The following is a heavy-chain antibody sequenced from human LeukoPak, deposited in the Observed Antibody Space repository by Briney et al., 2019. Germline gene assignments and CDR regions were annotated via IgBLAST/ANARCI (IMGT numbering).Heavy chain of an antibody. CDR2: IYTSGST. CDR3: ARESRPLNTDDYSNYGFDY. D-gene: IGHD4-4*01. Sequence: PSETLSLTCTVSGGSISSYYWSWIRQPAGKGLEWIGRIYTSGSTNYNPSLKSRVTMSVDTSKNQFSLKLSSVTAADTAVYYCARESRPLNTDDYSNYGFDYWGQGTLVTVSS. CDR1: GGSISSYY. V-gene: IGHV4-4*07. J-gene: IGHJ4*02.